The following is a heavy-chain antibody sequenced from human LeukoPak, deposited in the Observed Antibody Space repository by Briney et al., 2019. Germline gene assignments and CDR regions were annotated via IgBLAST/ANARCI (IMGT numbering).Heavy chain of an antibody. Sequence: SETLSLTCAVYGGSFSGYYWSWIRQPPGKGLEWIGEINHSGSTNYNPSLKSRVTISVDTSKNQFSLKLSSVTAADTAVYYCARGGYRSSTSRPFDYWGQGTLVT. D-gene: IGHD2-2*01. CDR3: ARGGYRSSTSRPFDY. J-gene: IGHJ4*02. CDR2: INHSGST. V-gene: IGHV4-34*01. CDR1: GGSFSGYY.